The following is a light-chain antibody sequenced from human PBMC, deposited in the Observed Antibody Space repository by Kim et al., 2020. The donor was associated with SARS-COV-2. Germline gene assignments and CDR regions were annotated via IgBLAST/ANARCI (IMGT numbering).Light chain of an antibody. CDR3: AAWDDSLNGYV. J-gene: IGLJ1*01. CDR2: NNN. V-gene: IGLV1-44*01. CDR1: SSNIGSNI. Sequence: ELTQPPSASGTPGQRVTISCSGSSSNIGSNIVNWYQQLPGTAPKLLIYNNNQRPSGVPERFSSSKSGTSASLAISGLLSEDEADYYCAAWDDSLNGYVFGTGTKVTVL.